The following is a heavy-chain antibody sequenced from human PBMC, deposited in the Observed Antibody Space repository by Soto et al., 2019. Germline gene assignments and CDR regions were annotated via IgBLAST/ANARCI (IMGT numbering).Heavy chain of an antibody. V-gene: IGHV1-69*01. J-gene: IGHJ6*02. CDR2: IIPVYGST. D-gene: IGHD3-10*01. CDR1: GGTFRNSA. CDR3: ASGQAGARKVGSNSDYYYGLEV. Sequence: QVPLVQSGAEVKRPGSSVKVSCKASGGTFRNSAISWVRQAPGHGLEWMGGIIPVYGSTNYAHKFQGAVTITADESASPAFIELRSLRAEDTAVYFCASGQAGARKVGSNSDYYYGLEVWGQGTTVTVSS.